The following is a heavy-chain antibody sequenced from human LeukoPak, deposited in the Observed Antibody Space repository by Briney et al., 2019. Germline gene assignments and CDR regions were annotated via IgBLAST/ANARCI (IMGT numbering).Heavy chain of an antibody. Sequence: SETLSLTCTVSGGSINSGSYYWTWIRQPAGKGLEWIGRIYTSGSTYYNPSLKSRLTISMDTSKTHFSLMLTSVIAADTAVYYCARVCNWYKGDYFDYWGQGALSPSPQ. V-gene: IGHV4-61*02. J-gene: IGHJ4*02. CDR2: IYTSGST. CDR1: GGSINSGSYY. D-gene: IGHD1/OR15-1a*01. CDR3: ARVCNWYKGDYFDY.